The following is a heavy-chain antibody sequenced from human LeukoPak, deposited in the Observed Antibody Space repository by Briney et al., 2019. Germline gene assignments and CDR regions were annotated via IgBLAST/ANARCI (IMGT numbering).Heavy chain of an antibody. CDR1: GFTFSSYA. V-gene: IGHV3-23*01. CDR3: AKGRTVVPAAIGFDY. CDR2: ISGSGGST. Sequence: PGGALRLSCAASGFTFSSYAMSWVRQAPGKGLEWVSAISGSGGSTYYADSVKGRFTISRDNSKNTLYLQMNSLRAEDTAVYYCAKGRTVVPAAIGFDYWGQGTLVTVSS. J-gene: IGHJ4*02. D-gene: IGHD2-2*02.